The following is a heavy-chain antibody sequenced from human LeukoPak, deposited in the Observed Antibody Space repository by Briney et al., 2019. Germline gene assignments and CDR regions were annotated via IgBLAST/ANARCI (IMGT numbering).Heavy chain of an antibody. V-gene: IGHV1-2*02. Sequence: ASVEVSCKASGYTFTGYYMHWVRQAPGQGLEWMGWINPNSGGTNYAQKFQGRVTMTRDTSISTAYMELSRLRSDDTAVYYCARTLSSSDAFDIWGQGTMVTVSS. CDR2: INPNSGGT. D-gene: IGHD6-6*01. CDR3: ARTLSSSDAFDI. CDR1: GYTFTGYY. J-gene: IGHJ3*02.